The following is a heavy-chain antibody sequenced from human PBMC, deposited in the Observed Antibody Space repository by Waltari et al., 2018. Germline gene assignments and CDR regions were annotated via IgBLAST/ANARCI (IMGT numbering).Heavy chain of an antibody. CDR2: SIPIFGTA. V-gene: IGHV1-69*01. CDR1: GGPFSSYA. Sequence: QVQLVQSGAEVKKPGSSVKVSCKASGGPFSSYAISWVRQAPGQGLEWMVGSIPIFGTANYGEKCQGRVTMTADESTSTAYMELSSLRSEDTAVYYCARGVGGGHFDYWGQGTLVTVSS. J-gene: IGHJ4*02. CDR3: ARGVGGGHFDY. D-gene: IGHD3-3*01.